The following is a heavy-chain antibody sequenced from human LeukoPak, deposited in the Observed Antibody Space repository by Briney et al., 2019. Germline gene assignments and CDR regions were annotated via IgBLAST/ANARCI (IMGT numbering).Heavy chain of an antibody. D-gene: IGHD1-26*01. J-gene: IGHJ4*02. CDR3: AREFFVGATVGFDY. V-gene: IGHV1-8*03. CDR2: MYPNSGNT. Sequence: ASVKVSCKASGYTFTSYDINWVRQATGQGLEWMGWMYPNSGNTGYAQKFQGRVTITRNTSISTAYMELSSLRSEDTAVYYCAREFFVGATVGFDYWGQGTLVTVSS. CDR1: GYTFTSYD.